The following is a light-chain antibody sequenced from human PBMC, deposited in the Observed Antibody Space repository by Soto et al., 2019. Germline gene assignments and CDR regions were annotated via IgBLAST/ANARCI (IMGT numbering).Light chain of an antibody. Sequence: DIQMTQSPTSLSASVGDRVTITCRASQGIRNFVAWYQQKPGKPPKLLIYAASTLQSGVPSRFSGGGSGTDFTLTINSLQPEDVATYSCQKYSSVPVFGPGTKVEIK. V-gene: IGKV1-27*01. J-gene: IGKJ3*01. CDR3: QKYSSVPV. CDR1: QGIRNF. CDR2: AAS.